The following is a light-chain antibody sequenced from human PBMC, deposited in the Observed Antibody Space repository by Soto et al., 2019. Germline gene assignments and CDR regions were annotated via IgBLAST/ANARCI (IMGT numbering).Light chain of an antibody. CDR1: SSDVGGFTY. J-gene: IGLJ2*01. Sequence: QSALTQPRSVSGSPGQSVTISCTGTSSDVGGFTYVSWYQQHPGKAPKLMIYDVSKRPSGVPDRFSGSKSGNTASLTISGFQAEDEADYYCCSFACSHVVLGGGTKLTV. CDR2: DVS. CDR3: CSFACSHVV. V-gene: IGLV2-11*01.